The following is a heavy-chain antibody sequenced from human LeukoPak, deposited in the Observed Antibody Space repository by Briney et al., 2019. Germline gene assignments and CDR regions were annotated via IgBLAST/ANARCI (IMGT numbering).Heavy chain of an antibody. CDR3: ASGSGYSSNWSLYYYYFLDV. D-gene: IGHD6-13*01. V-gene: IGHV1-69*05. J-gene: IGHJ6*03. CDR1: GGTFNRFA. CDR2: IIPIFATA. Sequence: GASVKVSCKASGGTFNRFAISWVRQAPGQGLEWMGGIIPIFATADYAQKFQGGVTITTDESTSTAYMELSSLRSEDTAVYYCASGSGYSSNWSLYYYYFLDVWGKGTTVTVSS.